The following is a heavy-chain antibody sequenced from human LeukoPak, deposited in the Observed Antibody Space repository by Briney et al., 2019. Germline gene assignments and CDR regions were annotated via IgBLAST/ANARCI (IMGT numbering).Heavy chain of an antibody. J-gene: IGHJ4*02. V-gene: IGHV3-48*01. CDR1: GFTFSTYN. CDR2: ISSNGNII. D-gene: IGHD5-12*01. CDR3: ARDGWL. Sequence: GGSLRLSCAASGFTFSTYNFNWVRQAPGKGLEWISHISSNGNIIYYADSVKGRFTTSRDIAKNSLYLQMNSLRVEDTAVYYCARDGWLRGQGTLVTVSS.